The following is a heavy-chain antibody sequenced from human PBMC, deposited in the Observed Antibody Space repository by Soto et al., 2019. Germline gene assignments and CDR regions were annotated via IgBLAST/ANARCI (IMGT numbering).Heavy chain of an antibody. CDR1: GGSISSSSYY. Sequence: QLQLQESGPGLVKPSETLSLTCTVSGGSISSSSYYWGWIRQPPGKGLEWIGSIYYSGSTYYNPSLKSRVTISVDTSKNQFSLKLSSVTAADTAVYYCASFVGLYGSGSYDYWGQGTLVTVSS. V-gene: IGHV4-39*01. CDR2: IYYSGST. J-gene: IGHJ4*02. D-gene: IGHD3-10*01. CDR3: ASFVGLYGSGSYDY.